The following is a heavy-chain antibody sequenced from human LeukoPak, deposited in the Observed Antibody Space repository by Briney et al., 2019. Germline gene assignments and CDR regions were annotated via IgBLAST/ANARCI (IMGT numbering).Heavy chain of an antibody. V-gene: IGHV3-23*01. D-gene: IGHD4-17*01. CDR1: GFTFSSYA. CDR3: AKGRRGRDYLGGY. J-gene: IGHJ4*02. CDR2: ISGSGGST. Sequence: GRSLRLSCAASGFTFSSYAMSWVRQAPGKGLEWVSAISGSGGSTYYADSVKGRFTISRDNSKNTLYLQMNSLRAEDTAVYYCAKGRRGRDYLGGYWGQGTLVTVSS.